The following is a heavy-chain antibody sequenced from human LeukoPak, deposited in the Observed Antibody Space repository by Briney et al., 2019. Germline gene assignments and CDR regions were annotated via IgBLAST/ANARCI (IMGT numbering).Heavy chain of an antibody. Sequence: PSETLSLTCTVSGGSISNYYWSWVRQVPGKGLEWVGRIKSKTDGGTTDHAAPVKGRFTISRDDSKNTLYLQMNSLKTEDTAVYYCTTQLWFGEKDFDYWGQGTLVTVSS. V-gene: IGHV3-15*01. D-gene: IGHD3-10*01. CDR2: IKSKTDGGTT. CDR1: GGSISNYY. J-gene: IGHJ4*02. CDR3: TTQLWFGEKDFDY.